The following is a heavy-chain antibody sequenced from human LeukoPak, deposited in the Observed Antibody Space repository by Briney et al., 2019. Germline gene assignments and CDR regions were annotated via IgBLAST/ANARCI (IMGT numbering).Heavy chain of an antibody. V-gene: IGHV3-43*02. CDR1: GFTFDEYA. Sequence: GGSLRLSCAASGFTFDEYAMHWVRQPPGKSLEWVSLISGDGGSTYYADSVKGRFTVSRDNSKNSLYLQMNSLRTEDTALYYCAKPNYYGSGSYPLDYWGQGTLVTVSS. CDR2: ISGDGGST. CDR3: AKPNYYGSGSYPLDY. D-gene: IGHD3-10*01. J-gene: IGHJ4*02.